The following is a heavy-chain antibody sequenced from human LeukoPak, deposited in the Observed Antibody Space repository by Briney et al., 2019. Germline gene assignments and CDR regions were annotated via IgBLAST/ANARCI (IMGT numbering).Heavy chain of an antibody. D-gene: IGHD2-15*01. CDR3: ARGCSGGSCYSSYYGMDV. J-gene: IGHJ6*02. V-gene: IGHV1-18*01. Sequence: ASVKVSCKASGYTFTSYGISWVRQAPGQGLEWMGWISDYNGNPNYAQKLQGRVTMTTDTSTSAAYMELRSLRSDDTAVYYCARGCSGGSCYSSYYGMDVWGQGTTVTVSS. CDR2: ISDYNGNP. CDR1: GYTFTSYG.